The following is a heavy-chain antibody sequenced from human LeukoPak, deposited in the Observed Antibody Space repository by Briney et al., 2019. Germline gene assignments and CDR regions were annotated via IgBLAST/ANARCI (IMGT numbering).Heavy chain of an antibody. V-gene: IGHV3-23*01. J-gene: IGHJ6*02. CDR2: ISGSGGST. CDR1: GFTFSSYA. D-gene: IGHD4-17*01. Sequence: GGSLTLSCAASGFTFSSYAMSWVRQAPGKGLEWVSAISGSGGSTYYADSVKGRFTISRDNSKNTLYLQMNSLRAEDTAVYYCAKDRLNGDYSYYYYYYGMDVWGQGTTVTVSS. CDR3: AKDRLNGDYSYYYYYYGMDV.